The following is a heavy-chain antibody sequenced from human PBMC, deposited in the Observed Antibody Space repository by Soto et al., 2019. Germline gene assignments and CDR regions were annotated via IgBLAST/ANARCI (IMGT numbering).Heavy chain of an antibody. CDR2: ITSSSSAI. J-gene: IGHJ4*02. CDR3: AGAQWLSYYFDD. CDR1: GFTFSDYS. D-gene: IGHD6-19*01. Sequence: GGSLRLSCAASGFTFSDYSMNWVRQAPGKGLEWISYITSSSSAIYYADSVKGRFTISRDNANNSLYLQMNSLRAEDTAVYYCAGAQWLSYYFDDWGQGTLVTVSS. V-gene: IGHV3-48*01.